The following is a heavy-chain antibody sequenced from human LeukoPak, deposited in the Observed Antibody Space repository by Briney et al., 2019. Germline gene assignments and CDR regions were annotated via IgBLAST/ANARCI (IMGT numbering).Heavy chain of an antibody. Sequence: PGGSLRLSCAASGFSFSGYSFHWVRQAPGKGLEWVSYITTDSSMIYHADSVKGRFTISRDNAKNSLYLQMNSLRAEDTAVYYCARDRNRYYYYGMDVWGQGTTVTVSS. V-gene: IGHV3-48*01. CDR3: ARDRNRYYYYGMDV. D-gene: IGHD2/OR15-2a*01. J-gene: IGHJ6*02. CDR1: GFSFSGYS. CDR2: ITTDSSMI.